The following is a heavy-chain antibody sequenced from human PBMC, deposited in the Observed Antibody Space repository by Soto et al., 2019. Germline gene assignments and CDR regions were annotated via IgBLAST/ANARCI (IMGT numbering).Heavy chain of an antibody. V-gene: IGHV3-30-3*01. J-gene: IGHJ5*02. Sequence: GGSLRLSCAASGFTFSSYAMHWVRQAPGKGLEWVAVISYDGSNKYYADSVKGRFTISRDNSKNTLYLQMNSLRAEDTAVYYCARDKTVAGTVWFDPWGQGTLVAVSS. D-gene: IGHD6-19*01. CDR3: ARDKTVAGTVWFDP. CDR1: GFTFSSYA. CDR2: ISYDGSNK.